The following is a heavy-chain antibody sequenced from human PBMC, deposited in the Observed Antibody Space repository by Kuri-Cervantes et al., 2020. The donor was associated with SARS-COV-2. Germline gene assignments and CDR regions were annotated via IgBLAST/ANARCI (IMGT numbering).Heavy chain of an antibody. CDR2: IIPIFGTA. D-gene: IGHD6-19*01. J-gene: IGHJ5*02. V-gene: IGHV1-69*06. CDR1: GGTFSSYA. CDR3: ATSGQWPHLDP. Sequence: SVKVSCKASGGTFSSYAISWVRQAPGQGLEWMGGIIPIFGTAIYAQKFQGRVTMTEDTSTDTAYMELSSLRSEDTAVYYCATSGQWPHLDPWGQGTLVTVSS.